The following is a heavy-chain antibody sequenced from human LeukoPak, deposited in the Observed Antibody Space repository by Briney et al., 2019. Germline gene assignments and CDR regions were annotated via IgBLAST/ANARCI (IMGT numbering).Heavy chain of an antibody. CDR1: GASITSYF. J-gene: IGHJ3*02. D-gene: IGHD3-16*01. V-gene: IGHV4-59*01. CDR3: ARGTWGYAFEI. Sequence: SETLSLTCTVSGASITSYFWTWIRQPPGKGLEWIGYIDNSGRTNYGPSLKSRVTISLGTSKIHFSLKLNSVTAADTAVYYCARGTWGYAFEIWGQGTLVTVSS. CDR2: IDNSGRT.